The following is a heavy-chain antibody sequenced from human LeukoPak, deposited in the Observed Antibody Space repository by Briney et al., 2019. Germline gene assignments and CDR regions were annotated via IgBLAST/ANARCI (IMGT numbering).Heavy chain of an antibody. CDR2: INSDGSST. V-gene: IGHV3-74*01. Sequence: HPGGSPRLSCAASGFTFSSYWMHWVRQAPGKGLVWVSRINSDGSSTSYADSVKGRFTISRDNAKNTLYLQMNSLRAEDTAVYYCATDSSGWYWGFPVYYYYYYMDVWGKGTTVTVSS. D-gene: IGHD6-19*01. J-gene: IGHJ6*03. CDR3: ATDSSGWYWGFPVYYYYYYMDV. CDR1: GFTFSSYW.